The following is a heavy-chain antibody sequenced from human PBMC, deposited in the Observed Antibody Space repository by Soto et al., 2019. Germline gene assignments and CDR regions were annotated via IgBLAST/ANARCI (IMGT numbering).Heavy chain of an antibody. Sequence: GGSLRLSCAASGFNFNSYTINWARQAPGKRLEWLSSISSSGYIFSTDSVRGRFTISRDNAKNSVYLQINSLRAEDTAVYFCARDCSGGSCYPGMDVWGQGTTVTVSS. D-gene: IGHD2-15*01. J-gene: IGHJ6*02. CDR3: ARDCSGGSCYPGMDV. CDR1: GFNFNSYT. V-gene: IGHV3-21*01. CDR2: ISSSGYI.